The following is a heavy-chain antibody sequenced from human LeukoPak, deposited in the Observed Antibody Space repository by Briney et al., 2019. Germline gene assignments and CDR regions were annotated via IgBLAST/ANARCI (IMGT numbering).Heavy chain of an antibody. J-gene: IGHJ4*02. D-gene: IGHD2-21*02. Sequence: GSSVKVSCKASGGTFSSYAISWVRQAPGQGLEWMGGIIPIFGTANYAQKFQGRVTITADESTSTAYMELSSLRSEDTAMYYCARDDCGGDCYLGYWGQGTLVTVSS. CDR2: IIPIFGTA. CDR3: ARDDCGGDCYLGY. V-gene: IGHV1-69*01. CDR1: GGTFSSYA.